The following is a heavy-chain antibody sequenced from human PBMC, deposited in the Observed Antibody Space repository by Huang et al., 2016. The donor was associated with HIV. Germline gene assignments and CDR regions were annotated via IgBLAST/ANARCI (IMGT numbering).Heavy chain of an antibody. CDR1: GYNLFNYG. CDR3: ARDNRRSTWFDS. CDR2: ISGYNGNT. Sequence: QVQLVQSGAEIKRPGASVKVSCKTSGYNLFNYGFSWVRQAPGQGLEWMGWISGYNGNTFYAPKLQDRVTMTRDTSTNTAYMELRRLRSDDTAMYYCARDNRRSTWFDSWGQGTLVTVSS. V-gene: IGHV1-18*01. J-gene: IGHJ5*01.